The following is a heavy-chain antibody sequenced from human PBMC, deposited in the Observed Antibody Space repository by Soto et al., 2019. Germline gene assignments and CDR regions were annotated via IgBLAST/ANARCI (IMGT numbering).Heavy chain of an antibody. V-gene: IGHV4-59*01. Sequence: SETMSLTCTVSGGSINSDYWSWIRQPPGKALEWIGYIYNSGSTNYSPSLNSRVTISVDASRNQFSLKLNSVTAADTAVYYCAKVMLNYDILTYGMDVWGQGTTVTVSS. J-gene: IGHJ6*02. CDR3: AKVMLNYDILTYGMDV. D-gene: IGHD3-9*01. CDR1: GGSINSDY. CDR2: IYNSGST.